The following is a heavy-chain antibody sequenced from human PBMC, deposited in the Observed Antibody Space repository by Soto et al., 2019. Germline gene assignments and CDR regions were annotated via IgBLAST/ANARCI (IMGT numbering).Heavy chain of an antibody. CDR2: IHYSGST. CDR3: ARSYSTGWYYFDY. Sequence: LSLTCTVSGGSLSSYYWSWIRQPPGKGLEWIGYIHYSGSTNYNPSLKSRVTISVDTSKNQFSLKLSSVTAADTAVYYCARSYSTGWYYFDYWGQGTLVTVSS. J-gene: IGHJ4*02. D-gene: IGHD6-19*01. CDR1: GGSLSSYY. V-gene: IGHV4-59*01.